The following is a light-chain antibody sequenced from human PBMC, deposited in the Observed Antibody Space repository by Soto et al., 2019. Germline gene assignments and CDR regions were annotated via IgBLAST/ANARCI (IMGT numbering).Light chain of an antibody. CDR3: QQYNNWPIT. Sequence: EIVMTQSPATLSVSPGERTTLSCRASQSVSRILAWYQQKPGQAPRLLIYGASTRATGIPVRFSGSGSGTEFTLTISSLQSEDFAVYYCQQYNNWPITFGQGTRLEIK. J-gene: IGKJ5*01. CDR1: QSVSRI. V-gene: IGKV3-15*01. CDR2: GAS.